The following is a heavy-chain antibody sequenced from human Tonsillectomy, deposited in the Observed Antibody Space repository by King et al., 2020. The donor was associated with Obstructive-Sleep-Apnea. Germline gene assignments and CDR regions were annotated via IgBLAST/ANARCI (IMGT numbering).Heavy chain of an antibody. J-gene: IGHJ4*02. CDR2: IRYDGSNK. D-gene: IGHD6-19*01. Sequence: VQLVESGGGVVQPGRSLSLSCAASGFTFSNYGMHWVRQAPGKGLEWVAFIRYDGSNKYYGDSVKGRFTISRDNSKNTQYLQMNSLRPEDTAVYYCARGSYSSGWEGDYWGQGTLVIVSS. CDR1: GFTFSNYG. CDR3: ARGSYSSGWEGDY. V-gene: IGHV3-30*02.